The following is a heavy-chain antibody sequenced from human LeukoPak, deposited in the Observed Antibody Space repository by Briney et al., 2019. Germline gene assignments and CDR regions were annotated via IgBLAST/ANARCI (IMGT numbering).Heavy chain of an antibody. CDR3: ARERGGWYYDFWSGYPDAFDI. V-gene: IGHV1-46*01. J-gene: IGHJ3*02. D-gene: IGHD3-3*01. Sequence: ASVKVSCKASGGTFSSYAINWVRQAPGQGLEWMGIINPSGGSTSYAQKFQGRVTMTRDTSTSTVYMELSSLRSDDTAVYYCARERGGWYYDFWSGYPDAFDIWGQGTMVTVSS. CDR1: GGTFSSYA. CDR2: INPSGGST.